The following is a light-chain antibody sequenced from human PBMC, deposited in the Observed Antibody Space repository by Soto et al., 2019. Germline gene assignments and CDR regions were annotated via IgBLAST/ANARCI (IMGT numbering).Light chain of an antibody. CDR1: SSDVGGFDH. Sequence: QSALTQPASVSGSPGQSITISCTGASSDVGGFDHVSWYQQHPGKVPRLLIYDVCSRPSGISNRFSGSKSGNTAFLTISGLQAEDEADYYCNSYTSGSALYVFGTGTKVTVL. CDR2: DVC. J-gene: IGLJ1*01. CDR3: NSYTSGSALYV. V-gene: IGLV2-14*03.